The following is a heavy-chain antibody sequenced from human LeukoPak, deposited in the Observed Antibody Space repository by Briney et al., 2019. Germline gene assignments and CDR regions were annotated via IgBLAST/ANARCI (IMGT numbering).Heavy chain of an antibody. CDR2: INSDGSST. Sequence: GGSLRLSCAASGFTLSSYWMHWVRQAPGKGLVWVSRINSDGSSTSYADSVKGRFTISRDNAKNTLYLQMNSLRVEDTAMYYCARDRYSSGWTGTLNYWGQGTLVTVSS. J-gene: IGHJ4*02. V-gene: IGHV3-74*01. CDR3: ARDRYSSGWTGTLNY. D-gene: IGHD6-19*01. CDR1: GFTLSSYW.